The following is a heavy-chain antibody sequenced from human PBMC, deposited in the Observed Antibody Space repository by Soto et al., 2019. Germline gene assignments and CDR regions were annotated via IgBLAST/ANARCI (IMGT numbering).Heavy chain of an antibody. D-gene: IGHD2-21*02. J-gene: IGHJ4*02. CDR2: IYYSGST. CDR1: GGSISSYY. V-gene: IGHV4-59*08. CDR3: ARQPSYGLPFDY. Sequence: QVQLQESGPGLVKPSETLSLTCTVSGGSISSYYWSWIRQPPGKGLEWIGCIYYSGSTNYNPSLKSRVTISVDTSKNQFSLKLSSVTAADTAVYYCARQPSYGLPFDYWGQGTLVTVSS.